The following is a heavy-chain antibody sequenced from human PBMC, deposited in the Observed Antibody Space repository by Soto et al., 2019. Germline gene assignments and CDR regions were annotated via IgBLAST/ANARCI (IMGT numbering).Heavy chain of an antibody. V-gene: IGHV4-30-4*01. D-gene: IGHD3-22*01. CDR3: ARVSFYDKLGYYHSQY. CDR2: IYYSGST. J-gene: IGHJ1*01. Sequence: SETLSLTCTVSGGSISSGDYYWSWIHHPPGKGLEWIGYIYYSGSTYYNPSLKSRVNISVDTSKNHFSLKLSSVTAADTAVYYCARVSFYDKLGYYHSQYWGQHTRVTGSS. CDR1: GGSISSGDYY.